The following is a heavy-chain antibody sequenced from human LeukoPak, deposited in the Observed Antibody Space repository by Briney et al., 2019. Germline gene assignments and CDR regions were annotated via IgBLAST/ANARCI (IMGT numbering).Heavy chain of an antibody. V-gene: IGHV4-59*08. J-gene: IGHJ4*02. CDR1: GGSISNYY. CDR2: IYYSGST. Sequence: SETLSLTCTVSGGSISNYYWSWIRQPPGKGLEWIGHIYYSGSTNYNPSLKSRVTISVDTSKNQFSLKLSSVTAADTAVYYCARQIDYGDYFDYWGQGTLVTVSS. CDR3: ARQIDYGDYFDY. D-gene: IGHD4-17*01.